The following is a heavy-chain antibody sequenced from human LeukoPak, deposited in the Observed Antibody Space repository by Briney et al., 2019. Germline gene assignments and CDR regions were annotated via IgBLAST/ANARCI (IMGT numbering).Heavy chain of an antibody. V-gene: IGHV3-7*01. CDR1: GFTFSSYW. CDR3: ARGGYYGSGSPYYMDV. Sequence: GGSLRLSCAASGFTFSSYWMSWVRQAPGKGLEWVANIKQDGSEKYYVDSVKGRFTISRDNAKNSLYLQMNSLRAEDTAVYYCARGGYYGSGSPYYMDVWGKGITVTISS. D-gene: IGHD3-10*01. CDR2: IKQDGSEK. J-gene: IGHJ6*03.